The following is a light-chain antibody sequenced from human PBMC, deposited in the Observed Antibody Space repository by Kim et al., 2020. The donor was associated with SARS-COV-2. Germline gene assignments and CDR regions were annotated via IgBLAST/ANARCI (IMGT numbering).Light chain of an antibody. J-gene: IGKJ2*01. V-gene: IGKV1-5*03. CDR2: ETS. Sequence: LSTSVGDRVTITCRASQSVSHWLAWYQQKPGKAPKVLIYETSKLKSGVPSRCSGSGFGTEFTLTISSLQPDDFATYYCQQYNTWYTFGQGTKLEI. CDR3: QQYNTWYT. CDR1: QSVSHW.